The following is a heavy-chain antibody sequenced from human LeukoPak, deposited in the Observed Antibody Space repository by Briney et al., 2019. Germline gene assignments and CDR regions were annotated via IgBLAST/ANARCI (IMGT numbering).Heavy chain of an antibody. D-gene: IGHD1-14*01. Sequence: SGGSLRLSCAASGFTFSTNGMHWVRQAPGKGPEWLSYISGDSSATVYRDSVKGRFTISRDNAKSSLYLQMSSLRDEDTAVYYCARDRTNFDYWGQGTLVTVSS. CDR2: ISGDSSAT. CDR3: ARDRTNFDY. J-gene: IGHJ4*02. V-gene: IGHV3-48*02. CDR1: GFTFSTNG.